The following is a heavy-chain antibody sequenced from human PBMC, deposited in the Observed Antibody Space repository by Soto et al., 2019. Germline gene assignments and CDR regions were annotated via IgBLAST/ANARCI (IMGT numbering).Heavy chain of an antibody. J-gene: IGHJ4*02. CDR2: IYYIGNT. Sequence: SETLSLTGTVSGGSVSSGSYYWSWIRQPPGKGLEWIGYIYYIGNTNYNPSLKSPVTISVDTSKNQFSLKLSARTAAYAPVYYCARYQEKMEELSTIAYCGQGTLVNLS. D-gene: IGHD3-16*02. CDR1: GGSVSSGSYY. V-gene: IGHV4-61*01. CDR3: ARYQEKMEELSTIAY.